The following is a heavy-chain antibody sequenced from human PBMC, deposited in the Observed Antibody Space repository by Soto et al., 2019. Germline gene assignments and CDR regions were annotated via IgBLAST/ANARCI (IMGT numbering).Heavy chain of an antibody. D-gene: IGHD2-21*02. CDR3: ARSPPRGTDI. CDR2: IDSSGTT. V-gene: IGHV4-31*03. CDR1: GGYIRSGGYY. Sequence: QGQLQESGPGVVKPSQTLSLTCTVSGGYIRSGGYYWTWIRQRPGGGLEWLAYIDSSGTTFYTSSLGSRVIISVDTSKNEFYLKLTSVTPADTAVYFCARSPPRGTDIWGQGTLITVSP. J-gene: IGHJ4*02.